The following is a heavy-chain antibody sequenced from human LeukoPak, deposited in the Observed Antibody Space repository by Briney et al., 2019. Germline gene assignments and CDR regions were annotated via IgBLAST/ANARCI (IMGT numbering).Heavy chain of an antibody. J-gene: IGHJ4*02. D-gene: IGHD6-19*01. Sequence: ASVTVSFKFSGYTLTELSMHWVRQAPGKGLEWMGGFDPEDGETIYAQKFQGRITMTEDTSTDTAYMELSSLRSEDTAVYYCATREQWLSFDYWGQGTLVTASS. CDR1: GYTLTELS. CDR3: ATREQWLSFDY. V-gene: IGHV1-24*01. CDR2: FDPEDGET.